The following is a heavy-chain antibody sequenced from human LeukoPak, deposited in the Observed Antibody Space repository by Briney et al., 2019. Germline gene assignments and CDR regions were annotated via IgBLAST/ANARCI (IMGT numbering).Heavy chain of an antibody. V-gene: IGHV4-31*03. CDR2: IYYSGST. CDR3: ARDGGLNDNFDY. Sequence: PSETLSPTCTVSGGSISSGGYYWSWIRQHPGKGLEWIGYIYYSGSTYYNPSLKSRVTISVDTSKNQFSLKLSSVTAADTAVYYCARDGGLNDNFDYWGQGTLVTVSS. CDR1: GGSISSGGYY. D-gene: IGHD3-16*01. J-gene: IGHJ4*02.